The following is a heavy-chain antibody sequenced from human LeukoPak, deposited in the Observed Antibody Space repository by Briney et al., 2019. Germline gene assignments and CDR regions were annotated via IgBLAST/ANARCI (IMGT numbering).Heavy chain of an antibody. D-gene: IGHD6-13*01. V-gene: IGHV3-20*04. Sequence: GGSLRLSCAASGFTFDDYGMSWVRQAPGKGLEWVSGINWNGGSTGYADFVKGRFTISRDNAKNSLYLQMNSLRAEDTAVYFCARMWGSSWSYFDYWGQGTLVTVSS. J-gene: IGHJ4*02. CDR1: GFTFDDYG. CDR2: INWNGGST. CDR3: ARMWGSSWSYFDY.